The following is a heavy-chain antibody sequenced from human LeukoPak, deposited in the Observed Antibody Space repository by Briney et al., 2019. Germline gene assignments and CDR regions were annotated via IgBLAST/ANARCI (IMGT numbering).Heavy chain of an antibody. D-gene: IGHD3-3*01. V-gene: IGHV1-18*01. CDR1: GYTFTRYT. CDR2: ISAHNGNT. CDR3: VRITIFVDYFDY. Sequence: ASVKVSCKASGYTFTRYTISWVRQAPGRGLEWMGWISAHNGNTSYAQKLQGRVTMTTDTSTSTAYMELRSLRSDDTAVYFCVRITIFVDYFDYWGQGTLVTVSS. J-gene: IGHJ4*02.